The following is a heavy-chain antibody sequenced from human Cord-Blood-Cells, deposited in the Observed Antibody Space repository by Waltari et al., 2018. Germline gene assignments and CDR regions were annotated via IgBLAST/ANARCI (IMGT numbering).Heavy chain of an antibody. Sequence: QLQLQESGPGLVKPSETLSLTCTVSGGSISSSSYYWGWIRQPPGKGLEWIGSIYYRVRNYYNPSLRSGVTISVDTSKNQLSRKLSSGTAADTAVYYCARRRVGRALDYWGQGTLVTVSS. CDR2: IYYRVRN. J-gene: IGHJ4*02. D-gene: IGHD3-10*01. CDR1: GGSISSSSYY. V-gene: IGHV4-39*07. CDR3: ARRRVGRALDY.